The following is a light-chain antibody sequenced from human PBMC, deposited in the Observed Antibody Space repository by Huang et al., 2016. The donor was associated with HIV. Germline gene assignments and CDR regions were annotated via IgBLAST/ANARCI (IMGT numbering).Light chain of an antibody. CDR1: QRVNTH. V-gene: IGKV3-15*01. CDR3: QQYNNWPRT. Sequence: EIVMTQSPATLSVSPGQRVTLSCRASQRVNTHLAWYQQTPGQAPRLLMFGASARSTGVTARFSGGGSGTEFTLTISSLQSEDLAVDYCQQYNNWPRTFGQGTKVEIK. J-gene: IGKJ1*01. CDR2: GAS.